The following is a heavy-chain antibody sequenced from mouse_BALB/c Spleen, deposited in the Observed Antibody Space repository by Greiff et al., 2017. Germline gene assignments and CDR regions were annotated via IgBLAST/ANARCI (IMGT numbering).Heavy chain of an antibody. CDR1: GFTFSSFG. J-gene: IGHJ2*01. D-gene: IGHD1-1*01. V-gene: IGHV5-17*02. CDR3: ARSEKGSSYYFDY. Sequence: DVMLVESGGGLVQPGGSRKLSCAASGFTFSSFGMHWVRQAPEKGLEWVAYISSGSSTIYYADTVKGRFTISRDNPKNTLFLQMTSLRSEDTAMYYCARSEKGSSYYFDYWGQGTTLTVSS. CDR2: ISSGSSTI.